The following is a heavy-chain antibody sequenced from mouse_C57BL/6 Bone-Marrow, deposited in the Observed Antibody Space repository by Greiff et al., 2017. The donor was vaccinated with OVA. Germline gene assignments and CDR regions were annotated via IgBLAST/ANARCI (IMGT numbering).Heavy chain of an antibody. V-gene: IGHV5-9*01. CDR2: ISGGGGNT. Sequence: EVQRVESGGGLVKPGGSLKLSCAASGFTFSSYTMSWVRQTPEKRLEWVATISGGGGNTYYPDSVKGRFTISRDNAKNTLYLQMSSRRSEDTALYYCARHEGNLDYAMDYWGQGTSVTVSS. CDR1: GFTFSSYT. CDR3: ARHEGNLDYAMDY. J-gene: IGHJ4*01.